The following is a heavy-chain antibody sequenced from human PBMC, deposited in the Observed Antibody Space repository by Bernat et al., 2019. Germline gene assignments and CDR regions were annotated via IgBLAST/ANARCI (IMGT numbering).Heavy chain of an antibody. CDR3: ARVESITMVRGVTVYYYYYYGMDF. Sequence: EVQLVESGGGLVQPGGSLRLSCAASGFTFSSYWMHWVRQAPGKGLVWVSRINSDGSSTSYADSVKGRFTISRDNAKNTLYMQMNSLRAEDTAVYYCARVESITMVRGVTVYYYYYYGMDFWGQGTLVTVSS. CDR1: GFTFSSYW. V-gene: IGHV3-74*01. J-gene: IGHJ6*02. CDR2: INSDGSST. D-gene: IGHD3-10*01.